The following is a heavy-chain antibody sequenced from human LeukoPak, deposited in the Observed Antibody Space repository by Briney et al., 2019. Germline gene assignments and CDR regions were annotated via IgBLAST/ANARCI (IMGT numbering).Heavy chain of an antibody. Sequence: GGSLRLSCAASGFTFSSYSMNWVRQAPGKGLEWVSSISSSSSYIYYADSVKGRFTISRDNAKNSLYLQMNSLRAEDTAVYYCASSVAAAFDYWGQGTLITVSS. D-gene: IGHD6-25*01. CDR1: GFTFSSYS. CDR3: ASSVAAAFDY. J-gene: IGHJ4*02. CDR2: ISSSSSYI. V-gene: IGHV3-21*01.